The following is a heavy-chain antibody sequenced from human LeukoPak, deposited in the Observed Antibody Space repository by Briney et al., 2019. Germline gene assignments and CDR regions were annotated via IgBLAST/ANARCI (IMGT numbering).Heavy chain of an antibody. J-gene: IGHJ4*02. CDR1: GFTFSDYY. Sequence: GGSLRLSCAASGFTFSDYYMSWIRQAPGKGLEWVSYISSSGSTIYYADPVKGRFTISRDNAKNSLYLQMNSLRAEDTAVYYCARDLRMGYFDYWGQGTLVTVSS. D-gene: IGHD2-8*01. CDR2: ISSSGSTI. V-gene: IGHV3-11*04. CDR3: ARDLRMGYFDY.